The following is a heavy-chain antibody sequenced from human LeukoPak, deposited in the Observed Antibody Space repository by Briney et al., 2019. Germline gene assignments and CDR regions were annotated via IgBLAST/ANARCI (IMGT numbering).Heavy chain of an antibody. CDR3: AKDLRNDYGGNERGYGMDA. Sequence: HPGGSLRLSCAVSGFTFSSFPVHWVRQAPGKGLEWVAVISYDGSNKYYADSVKGRFTISRDNSKNTLYLQMNSLRAEDTAVYYCAKDLRNDYGGNERGYGMDAWGQGTTVTVSS. D-gene: IGHD4-23*01. V-gene: IGHV3-30*04. CDR1: GFTFSSFP. CDR2: ISYDGSNK. J-gene: IGHJ6*02.